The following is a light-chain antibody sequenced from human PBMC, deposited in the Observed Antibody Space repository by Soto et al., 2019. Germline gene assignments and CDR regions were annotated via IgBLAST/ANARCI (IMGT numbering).Light chain of an antibody. CDR3: ASYAGTKLFV. CDR2: EVT. V-gene: IGLV2-8*01. Sequence: QSALTQPPSASGSPGQSLTISCTGTSSDVGGYNYVSWYQQRPGKAPKLVIYEVTKRPSGVPDCFSGSKSGSTASLTVSGLQADDEAEYYCASYAGTKLFVFGSGTKVTVL. CDR1: SSDVGGYNY. J-gene: IGLJ1*01.